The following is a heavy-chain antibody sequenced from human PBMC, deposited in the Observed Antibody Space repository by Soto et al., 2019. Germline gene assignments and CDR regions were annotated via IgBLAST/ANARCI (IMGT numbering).Heavy chain of an antibody. CDR2: IIPIFGTA. V-gene: IGHV1-69*06. CDR1: GGTFSSYA. D-gene: IGHD5-12*01. CDR3: ARGGQMATIGGPFDY. J-gene: IGHJ4*02. Sequence: QVQLVQSGAEVKKPGSSVKVSCKASGGTFSSYAISWVRQAPGQGLEWMGGIIPIFGTANYAQKFQGRVTVTANKSTSTAYVDLGSLRLEDTAVYYCARGGQMATIGGPFDYWGQGTLVTVSS.